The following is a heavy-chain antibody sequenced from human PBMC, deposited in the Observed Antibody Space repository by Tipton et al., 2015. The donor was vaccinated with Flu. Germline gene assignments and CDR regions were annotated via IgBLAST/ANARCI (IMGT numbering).Heavy chain of an antibody. D-gene: IGHD4-17*01. CDR2: ISGYNGNT. Sequence: QLVQSGAEVKKPGASVKVSCKASGYIFTSYGVYWVRRAPGQGLEWMGWISGYNGNTNYAQKFQGRVSMTTDTSTSTAHMELRSLRSDDTAVYYCARGPGTILELARGDFDYWGQGTLVTVSS. CDR3: ARGPGTILELARGDFDY. CDR1: GYIFTSYG. V-gene: IGHV1-18*01. J-gene: IGHJ4*02.